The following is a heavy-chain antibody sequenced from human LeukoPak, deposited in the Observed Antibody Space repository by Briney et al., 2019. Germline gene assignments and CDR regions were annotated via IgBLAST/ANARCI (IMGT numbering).Heavy chain of an antibody. CDR2: INPSGGST. D-gene: IGHD1-26*01. CDR3: ARDNRPIVGGGGDYGMDV. CDR1: GYTFTSYY. J-gene: IGHJ6*02. Sequence: ASVKVSCKASGYTFTSYYMHWVRQAPGQGLEWMGIINPSGGSTSYAQKFQGRVTMTRDTSTSTVYMELSSLRSEDTAVYYCARDNRPIVGGGGDYGMDVWGQGTTVTLSS. V-gene: IGHV1-46*01.